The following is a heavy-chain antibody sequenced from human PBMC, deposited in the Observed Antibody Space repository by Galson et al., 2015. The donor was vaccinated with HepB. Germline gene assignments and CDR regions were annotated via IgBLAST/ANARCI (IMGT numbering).Heavy chain of an antibody. CDR3: ARDWINYSYSLEY. V-gene: IGHV1-18*01. CDR2: ISTNNGNT. D-gene: IGHD5-18*01. J-gene: IGHJ4*02. CDR1: GYTFTSYG. Sequence: SVKVSCKASGYTFTSYGISWVRQAPGQGLEWMGWISTNNGNTNYAQNLQGRITMTTDTSTSTAYMELRSLRSDDTAVYYCARDWINYSYSLEYWGQGTLVTVSS.